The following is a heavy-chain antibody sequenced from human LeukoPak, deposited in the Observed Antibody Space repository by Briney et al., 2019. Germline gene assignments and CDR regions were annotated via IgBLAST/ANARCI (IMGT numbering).Heavy chain of an antibody. V-gene: IGHV3-23*01. J-gene: IGHJ4*02. CDR2: ISGSGGST. Sequence: PGGSLRLSCAASGFTFSSYAMSWVRQAPGKGLEWVSAISGSGGSTYYADSVKGRFTISRDNAKNSLYLQMNSLRAEDTAVYYCARDPVLGPTGYSGYDIGVHYCDYRGRGTLVTVSS. CDR1: GFTFSSYA. D-gene: IGHD5-12*01. CDR3: ARDPVLGPTGYSGYDIGVHYCDY.